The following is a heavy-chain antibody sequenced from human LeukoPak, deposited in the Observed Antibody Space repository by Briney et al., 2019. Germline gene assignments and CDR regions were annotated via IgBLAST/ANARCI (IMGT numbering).Heavy chain of an antibody. V-gene: IGHV1-69*05. D-gene: IGHD4-17*01. CDR1: GGTFNNSA. Sequence: ASVKVSCKTSGGTFNNSAISWVRQAPGQGLEWLGGIMPLFGTAGYAQKFQGRVTITKDESTRTVYLELTSLTSDDTAVYYCARNVHGDYGSGWFDPWGQGTLVSVSS. CDR2: IMPLFGTA. J-gene: IGHJ5*02. CDR3: ARNVHGDYGSGWFDP.